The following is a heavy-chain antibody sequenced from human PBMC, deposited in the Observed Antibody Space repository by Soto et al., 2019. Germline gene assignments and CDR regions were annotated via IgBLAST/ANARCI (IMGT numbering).Heavy chain of an antibody. V-gene: IGHV3-30*18. CDR2: ISFDGSSQ. CDR3: VKAGTMTGTVTTPRSFDI. CDR1: GFMFNAYG. Sequence: QVQLVESGGGVVQPGRSLRLSCAASGFMFNAYGMHWVRQAPGNGLEWVAVISFDGSSQYYEESVKGRFTISRDNSMDTLYLQRHSLRPEDTAVYFCVKAGTMTGTVTTPRSFDIWGRGTMGTVSS. D-gene: IGHD1-1*01. J-gene: IGHJ3*02.